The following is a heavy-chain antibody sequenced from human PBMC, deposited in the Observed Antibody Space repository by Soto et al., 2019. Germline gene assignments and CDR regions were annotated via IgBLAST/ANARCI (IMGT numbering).Heavy chain of an antibody. D-gene: IGHD3-22*01. V-gene: IGHV1-18*04. Sequence: ASVKVSCKASGYTFSNYGITWVRQAPGQGLEWMGWISTYNGNTNYAQKLQGRVTMTTDTSTSTAYMELRSLRSDDTAVYYCARYSASGYYTLGYWGQGTLVTVS. CDR3: ARYSASGYYTLGY. CDR2: ISTYNGNT. J-gene: IGHJ4*02. CDR1: GYTFSNYG.